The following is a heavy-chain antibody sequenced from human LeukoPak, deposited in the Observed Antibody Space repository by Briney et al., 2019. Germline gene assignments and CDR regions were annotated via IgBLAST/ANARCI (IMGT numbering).Heavy chain of an antibody. V-gene: IGHV3-48*03. J-gene: IGHJ4*02. CDR3: AKRDGYNSNPLKD. CDR1: GFSFSSYE. Sequence: GGSLRLSCAASGFSFSSYEMNWVRQAPGKGLEWVSYISSSGGSIYYADSVKGRFTISRDNAKNSVFLQMNSLRAEDTAVYYCAKRDGYNSNPLKDWGQGTLVTVSS. CDR2: ISSSGGSI. D-gene: IGHD5-24*01.